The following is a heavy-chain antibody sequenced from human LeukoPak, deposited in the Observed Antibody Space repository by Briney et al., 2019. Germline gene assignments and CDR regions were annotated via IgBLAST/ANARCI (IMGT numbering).Heavy chain of an antibody. CDR3: ARLKPMGY. V-gene: IGHV3-53*01. Sequence: PGGSLRLSCAASGFTFSSYWMHWVRQAPGKGLEWVSVIYSGGSTYYADSVKGRFTISRDNSKNTLYLQMNSLRAEDTAVYYCARLKPMGYWGQGTLVTVSS. CDR1: GFTFSSYW. CDR2: IYSGGST. J-gene: IGHJ4*02.